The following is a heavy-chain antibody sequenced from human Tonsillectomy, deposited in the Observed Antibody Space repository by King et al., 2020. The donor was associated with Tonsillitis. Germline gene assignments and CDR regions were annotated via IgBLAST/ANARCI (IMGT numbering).Heavy chain of an antibody. V-gene: IGHV3-11*05. Sequence: VQLVESGGGLVKPGGSLRLSCAASGFSFSDYYMSWIRQAPGKGLEWGSYITNSNSYTNYADSVKGRFTISRDNAKNSLYLQMNSQRAEDTAVYYCARGSYGWGGFDYCGQGTLVTVSS. CDR2: ITNSNSYT. D-gene: IGHD5-18*01. CDR3: ARGSYGWGGFDY. CDR1: GFSFSDYY. J-gene: IGHJ4*02.